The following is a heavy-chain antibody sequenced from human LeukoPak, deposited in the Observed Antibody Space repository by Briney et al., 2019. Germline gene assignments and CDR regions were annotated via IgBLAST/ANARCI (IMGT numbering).Heavy chain of an antibody. J-gene: IGHJ4*02. CDR2: INHSGST. Sequence: SETLSLTCAVYGGSFSGYYWSWIRQPPGKGLEWIGEINHSGSTNYNPSLKSRVTISVDTSKNQFSLKLSSVTAADTAVYYCARVKGRYYDSSGPADYWGQGTLVTVSS. CDR1: GGSFSGYY. CDR3: ARVKGRYYDSSGPADY. D-gene: IGHD3-22*01. V-gene: IGHV4-34*01.